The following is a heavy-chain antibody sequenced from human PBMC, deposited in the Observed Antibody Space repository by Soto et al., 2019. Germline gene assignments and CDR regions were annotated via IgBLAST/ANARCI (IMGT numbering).Heavy chain of an antibody. V-gene: IGHV4-39*01. CDR3: AARYCSSTVCYFFTS. D-gene: IGHD2-8*01. J-gene: IGHJ4*02. CDR1: GDSISSSSYY. CDR2: VRHSGSI. Sequence: SETLSLSCTVSGDSISSSSYYWGWIRQPPGRGLEWIGHVRHSGSIYYHPSLESRVTISTDTWQNQFSLSLTSVTAADTAVYFCAARYCSSTVCYFFTSWGRGILVTVSS.